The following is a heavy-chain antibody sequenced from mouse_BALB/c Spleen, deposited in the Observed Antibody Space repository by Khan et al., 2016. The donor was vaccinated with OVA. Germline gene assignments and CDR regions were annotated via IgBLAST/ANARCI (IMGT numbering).Heavy chain of an antibody. Sequence: QVQLKESGPGLVAPSQTLSITCTVPGFSLTSYGVHWVRQPPGKGLEWLGVIWAGGGTNHKSVLMSRLSISKDNSKSQAFLKMNSLQTEDTAMYYCARAFYYGAWFAYGGQGTLVTVSA. CDR2: IWAGGGT. D-gene: IGHD1-1*01. CDR3: ARAFYYGAWFAY. CDR1: GFSLTSYG. V-gene: IGHV2-9*02. J-gene: IGHJ3*01.